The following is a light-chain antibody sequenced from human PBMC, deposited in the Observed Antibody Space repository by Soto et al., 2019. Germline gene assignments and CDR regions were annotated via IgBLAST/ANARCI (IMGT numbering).Light chain of an antibody. Sequence: QSALTQPASVSGSPGQSITISCSGTTSDVGGYNLVSWYQQHTAKAPKLLIYEGTQRPSGVSSRFSGSKSGNTASLTISGLQAEDEADYYCCSYASSSSYVFGTGTKVNVL. CDR3: CSYASSSSYV. CDR1: TSDVGGYNL. CDR2: EGT. J-gene: IGLJ1*01. V-gene: IGLV2-23*01.